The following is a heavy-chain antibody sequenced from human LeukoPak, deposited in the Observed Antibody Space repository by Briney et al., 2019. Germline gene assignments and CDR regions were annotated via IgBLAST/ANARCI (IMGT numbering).Heavy chain of an antibody. J-gene: IGHJ4*02. CDR2: VDPEDGET. V-gene: IGHV1-69-2*01. D-gene: IGHD2-2*01. Sequence: ASVKISCKVSGYTFTDYYMHWVPQAPGKGLEWMGLVDPEDGETIYAEKFQGRVTITADTSTDTAYMELSSLRSEDTAVYYCVRECSSTSCPFDYWGQGTLVTVSS. CDR1: GYTFTDYY. CDR3: VRECSSTSCPFDY.